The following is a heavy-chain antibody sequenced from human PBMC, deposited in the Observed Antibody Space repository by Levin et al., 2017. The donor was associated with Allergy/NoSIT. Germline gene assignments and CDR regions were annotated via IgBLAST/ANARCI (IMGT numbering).Heavy chain of an antibody. D-gene: IGHD4-23*01. J-gene: IGHJ4*02. V-gene: IGHV4-34*01. CDR2: INHSGST. CDR1: GGSLSGYY. CDR3: AREVTVTTVVTSPFDY. Sequence: PSETLSLTCAVYGGSLSGYYWSWIRQPPGKGLEWIGEINHSGSTNYNPSLKSRVTMSLDTSNNQFSLQLNSVTAADMAVYYCAREVTVTTVVTSPFDYWGQGTLVTVS.